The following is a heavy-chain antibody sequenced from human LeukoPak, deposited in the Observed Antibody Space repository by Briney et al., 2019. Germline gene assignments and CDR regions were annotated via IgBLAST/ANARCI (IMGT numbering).Heavy chain of an antibody. Sequence: PGGCLRLSCAASGFTFSSYAMHWVRQAPGKGLEWVAVISYDGSNKYYADSVKGRFTISRDNSKNTLYLQMNSLRAEDTAVYYCARVLAAAGSTDYWGQGTLVTVSS. D-gene: IGHD6-13*01. J-gene: IGHJ4*02. V-gene: IGHV3-30*04. CDR1: GFTFSSYA. CDR3: ARVLAAAGSTDY. CDR2: ISYDGSNK.